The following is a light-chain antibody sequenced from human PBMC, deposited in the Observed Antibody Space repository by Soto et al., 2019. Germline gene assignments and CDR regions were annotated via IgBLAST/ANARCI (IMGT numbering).Light chain of an antibody. Sequence: QSALTQPASVSGSPGQSITISCTGTRSDGGGYNYVSWYQHHPGKAPKLMIYDVSNRPSGVSNRFSGSKSGNTASLTISGHQPEDEADYDCCSDTTSNTRQIVFGTGTKLTVL. CDR3: CSDTTSNTRQIV. J-gene: IGLJ1*01. V-gene: IGLV2-14*03. CDR1: RSDGGGYNY. CDR2: DVS.